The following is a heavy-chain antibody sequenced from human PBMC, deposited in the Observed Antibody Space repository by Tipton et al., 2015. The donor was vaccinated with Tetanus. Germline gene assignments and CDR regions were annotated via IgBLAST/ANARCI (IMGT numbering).Heavy chain of an antibody. D-gene: IGHD3-10*01. V-gene: IGHV4-31*03. CDR1: GDSVSSGVYY. J-gene: IGHJ4*02. CDR2: IYRSGST. Sequence: TLSLTCSVSGDSVSSGVYYWTWIRQYPGKGLEWIGYIYRSGSTYYNPSLQSRVSMSLDTSKNRFSLKLTSVTAADTAVYYCARGGVRGVIMAHFFDYWGQGALVTVSS. CDR3: ARGGVRGVIMAHFFDY.